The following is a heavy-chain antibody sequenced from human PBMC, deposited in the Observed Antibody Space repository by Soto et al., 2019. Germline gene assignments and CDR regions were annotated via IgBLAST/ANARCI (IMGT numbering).Heavy chain of an antibody. CDR2: ISYDGSNK. CDR1: GFTFSSYA. CDR3: AREAAAGLTLDY. J-gene: IGHJ4*02. Sequence: QVQLVESGGGVVQPGRSLRLSCAASGFTFSSYAMHWVRQAPGKGLERVAVISYDGSNKYYADSVKGRFTIPRDNSKNTLYLQMNSLRAEDTAVYYCAREAAAGLTLDYWGQGTLVTVSS. V-gene: IGHV3-30-3*01. D-gene: IGHD6-13*01.